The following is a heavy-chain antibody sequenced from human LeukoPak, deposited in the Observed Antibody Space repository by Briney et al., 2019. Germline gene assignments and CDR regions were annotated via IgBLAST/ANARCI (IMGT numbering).Heavy chain of an antibody. V-gene: IGHV3-74*01. CDR3: IRTLIVATSPYMDV. D-gene: IGHD5-12*01. CDR2: VISDGTGT. Sequence: GGSLRLSCAASGFTFSSYWMHWVRQVPGKGLVWVSRVISDGTGTTYADSVEGRFTISRDNAKNTVYLQMHSLRAEDTAIYYCIRTLIVATSPYMDVWGKGTTVTVSS. CDR1: GFTFSSYW. J-gene: IGHJ6*03.